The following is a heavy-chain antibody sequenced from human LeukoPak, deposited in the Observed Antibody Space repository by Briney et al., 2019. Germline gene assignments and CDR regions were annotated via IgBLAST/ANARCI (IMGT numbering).Heavy chain of an antibody. CDR2: IKQDGSEK. CDR3: ARISSGWNFDY. Sequence: GGSLRLSCAASGFTFTIYWMSWVRQAPGKGLEWVANIKQDGSEKYYVDSVKGRFTISRDNAENSLYLQMNSLRAEDTAVYYCARISSGWNFDYWGQGTLVTVSS. V-gene: IGHV3-7*03. CDR1: GFTFTIYW. J-gene: IGHJ4*02. D-gene: IGHD6-19*01.